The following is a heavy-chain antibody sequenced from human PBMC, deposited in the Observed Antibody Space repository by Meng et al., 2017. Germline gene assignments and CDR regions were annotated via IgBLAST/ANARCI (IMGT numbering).Heavy chain of an antibody. CDR2: IKQDGSEK. V-gene: IGHV3-7*01. D-gene: IGHD3-22*01. CDR1: GFTLSSYW. J-gene: IGHJ3*02. CDR3: ARDRNDVLYYYDSSGYYGSFDI. Sequence: GESLKISCAASGFTLSSYWMSWVRQAPGKGLEWVANIKQDGSEKYYVDSVKGRFTISRDNAKNSLYLQMNSLRAEDTAVYYCARDRNDVLYYYDSSGYYGSFDIWGQGTMVTVSS.